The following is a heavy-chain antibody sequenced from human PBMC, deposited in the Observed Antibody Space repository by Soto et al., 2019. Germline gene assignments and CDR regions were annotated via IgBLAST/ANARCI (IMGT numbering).Heavy chain of an antibody. CDR3: ARQRIAVAGPYNWFDP. D-gene: IGHD6-19*01. Sequence: PGESLKISCKGSGYSFTSYWIGWVRQMPGKGLEWMGIIYPGDSDTRYSPSFQGQVTISADKSISTAYLQWSSPKASDTAMYYCARQRIAVAGPYNWFDPWGQGTLVTVSS. CDR1: GYSFTSYW. CDR2: IYPGDSDT. V-gene: IGHV5-51*01. J-gene: IGHJ5*02.